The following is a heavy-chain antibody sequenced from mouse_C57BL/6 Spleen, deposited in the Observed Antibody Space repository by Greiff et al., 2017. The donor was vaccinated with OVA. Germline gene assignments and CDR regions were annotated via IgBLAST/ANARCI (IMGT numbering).Heavy chain of an antibody. Sequence: QVQLQQSGAELVKPGASVKLSCKASGYTFTSYWMHWVKQRPGRGLEWIGRIDPNSGGTKYNEKFKSKATLTVDKPSSTAYMQLSGLTSEDSAVYYCARPPIYYDYDVVPWFAYWGQGTLVTVSA. J-gene: IGHJ3*01. CDR1: GYTFTSYW. V-gene: IGHV1-72*01. CDR2: IDPNSGGT. CDR3: ARPPIYYDYDVVPWFAY. D-gene: IGHD2-4*01.